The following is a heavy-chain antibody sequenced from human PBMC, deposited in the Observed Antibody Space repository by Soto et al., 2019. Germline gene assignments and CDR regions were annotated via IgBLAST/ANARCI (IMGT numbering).Heavy chain of an antibody. CDR2: IIPILGIA. CDR3: ARGEYGVTGFSGYERRRHYYYYYYMDV. Sequence: VASVKVSCKASGGTFSSYTISWVRQAPGQGLEWMGRIIPILGIANYAQKFQGRVTITADKSTSTAYMELSSLRSEDTAVYYCARGEYGVTGFSGYERRRHYYYYYYMDVWGKGTTVTVSS. D-gene: IGHD5-12*01. V-gene: IGHV1-69*02. J-gene: IGHJ6*03. CDR1: GGTFSSYT.